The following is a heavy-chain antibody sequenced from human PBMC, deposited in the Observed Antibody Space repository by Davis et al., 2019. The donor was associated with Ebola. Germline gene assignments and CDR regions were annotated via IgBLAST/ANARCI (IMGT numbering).Heavy chain of an antibody. V-gene: IGHV4-39*02. Sequence: SETLSLTCTVSGGSIISSSSYWGWIRQPPWKGLEWIGSIYYSGITYYNPSLKSRVTISVDTSKNQFSLKLSSVTAADTAVYYCARDTSGWLFDYWGQGTLVTVSS. CDR3: ARDTSGWLFDY. CDR1: GGSIISSSSY. D-gene: IGHD6-19*01. J-gene: IGHJ4*02. CDR2: IYYSGIT.